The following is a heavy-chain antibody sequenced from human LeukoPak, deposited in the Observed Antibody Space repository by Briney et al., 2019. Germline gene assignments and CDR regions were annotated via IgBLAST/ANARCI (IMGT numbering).Heavy chain of an antibody. CDR3: AKDPYCSSTSCSDY. D-gene: IGHD2-2*01. CDR2: ISGSGGST. Sequence: GGSLRLSCAASGFTFDDYAMSWVRQAPGKGLEWVSAISGSGGSTYYADSVKGRFTISRDNSKNTLYLQMNSLRAEDTAVYYCAKDPYCSSTSCSDYWGQGTLVTVSS. J-gene: IGHJ4*02. V-gene: IGHV3-23*01. CDR1: GFTFDDYA.